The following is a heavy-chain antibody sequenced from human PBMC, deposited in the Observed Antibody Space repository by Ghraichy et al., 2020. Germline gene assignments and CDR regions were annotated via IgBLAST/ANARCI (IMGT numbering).Heavy chain of an antibody. J-gene: IGHJ6*02. CDR2: INPNSGDT. CDR1: GYSFTGYY. V-gene: IGHV1-2*02. D-gene: IGHD2-2*02. Sequence: ASVKVSCKASGYSFTGYYVHWVRQAPGQRPEWMGWINPNSGDTNFAQKFQGRVTMTRDTSISTAYMELSRLTSDDTAVYYCATGVLPAAIGRFYYFGMDVWGQGTTVTVSS. CDR3: ATGVLPAAIGRFYYFGMDV.